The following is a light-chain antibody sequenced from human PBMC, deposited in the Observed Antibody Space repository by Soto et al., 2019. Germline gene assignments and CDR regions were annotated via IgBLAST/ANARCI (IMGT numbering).Light chain of an antibody. CDR2: GAS. V-gene: IGKV1-6*02. Sequence: AIQLTQSPSALSASVGDRVTITCRASLGIRNDLGWYQQKPGEAPRLLVYGASTLQSGVPSRFSDSGSGTEFTLTISSLQLEDFGTYYCLQDYNYPLTFGGGTRLEI. J-gene: IGKJ4*01. CDR1: LGIRND. CDR3: LQDYNYPLT.